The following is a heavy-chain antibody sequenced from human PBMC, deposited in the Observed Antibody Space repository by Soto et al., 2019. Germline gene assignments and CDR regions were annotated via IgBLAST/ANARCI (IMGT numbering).Heavy chain of an antibody. J-gene: IGHJ6*02. CDR2: ISGYNGNT. CDR1: GYSFTTYG. V-gene: IGHV1-18*01. Sequence: QVQLVQSRGEVKKPGASVKVSCKTSGYSFTTYGISWVRQAPGQGLEWMGWISGYNGNTNYAQNLQGRVTMTTDTSTSTAYMELRSLRSDGTAVYYCAREGPAPYDYHGMDVWGQGSTVTVSS. CDR3: AREGPAPYDYHGMDV.